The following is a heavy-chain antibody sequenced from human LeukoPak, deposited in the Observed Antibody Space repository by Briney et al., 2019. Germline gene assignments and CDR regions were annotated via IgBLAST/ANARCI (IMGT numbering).Heavy chain of an antibody. CDR1: GGSISSYY. Sequence: PSETLSLTCTVSGGSISSYYWSWIRQPPGKGLEWIGHIYYSGSTNYNPSLKSRVTISVDTSKNQFSLKLSSVTAADTAVYYCAATLGVYSYFDYWGQGTLVTVSS. CDR2: IYYSGST. J-gene: IGHJ4*02. V-gene: IGHV4-59*08. D-gene: IGHD4-11*01. CDR3: AATLGVYSYFDY.